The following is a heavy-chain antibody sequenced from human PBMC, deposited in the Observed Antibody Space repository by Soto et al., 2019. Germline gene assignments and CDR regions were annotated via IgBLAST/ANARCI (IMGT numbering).Heavy chain of an antibody. J-gene: IGHJ6*03. CDR3: ARHGSRPYYYGSTTYYYYYMDV. V-gene: IGHV4-39*01. Sequence: SETLSLTCTVSGGSISSSSYYWGWIRQPPGKGLEWIGSIYYSGSTYYNPSLKSRVTISVDTSKNQFSLKLSSVTAADTAVYYCARHGSRPYYYGSTTYYYYYMDVWGKGTTVTVSS. D-gene: IGHD3-10*01. CDR1: GGSISSSSYY. CDR2: IYYSGST.